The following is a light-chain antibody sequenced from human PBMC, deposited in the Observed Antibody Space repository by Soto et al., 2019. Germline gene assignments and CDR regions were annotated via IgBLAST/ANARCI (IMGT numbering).Light chain of an antibody. CDR1: QGISSA. CDR3: QQFNNYPPLT. Sequence: AIQLTQSPSSLSASVGDRVTITCRASQGISSALAWYQQKPGKAPKLLIYDASSLESGVPSRFSGSGSGTDFTLTISSLQPEDFATYYCQQFNNYPPLTFGGGTKLESK. J-gene: IGKJ4*01. CDR2: DAS. V-gene: IGKV1D-13*01.